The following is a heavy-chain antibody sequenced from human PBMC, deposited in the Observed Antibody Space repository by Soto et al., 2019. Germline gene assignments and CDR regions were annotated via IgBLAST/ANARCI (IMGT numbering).Heavy chain of an antibody. J-gene: IGHJ4*02. CDR3: ATAARRAGNFDC. Sequence: SETLSLTCTVSGGSISSYYWSWIRQPPGKGLEWIGYIYYRGYTNYNPSLKSRVTISVDTSKNQFSLKLSSVTAADTAVYYCATAARRAGNFDCWGQGTLVTVSS. D-gene: IGHD6-6*01. CDR1: GGSISSYY. V-gene: IGHV4-59*01. CDR2: IYYRGYT.